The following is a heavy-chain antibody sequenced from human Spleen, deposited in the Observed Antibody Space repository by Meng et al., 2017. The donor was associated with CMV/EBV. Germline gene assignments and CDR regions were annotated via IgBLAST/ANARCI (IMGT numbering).Heavy chain of an antibody. Sequence: ASVKVSCKAFGYSFTSYYIHWVRQAPGQALEWVGMLNPSGGSSRYAQKFQGRVTMTRDTSTSTVYMELSGLRSDDTAVYYCARSRIAAAADYWGQGTLVTVSS. V-gene: IGHV1-46*01. J-gene: IGHJ4*02. CDR3: ARSRIAAAADY. CDR2: LNPSGGSS. CDR1: GYSFTSYY. D-gene: IGHD6-13*01.